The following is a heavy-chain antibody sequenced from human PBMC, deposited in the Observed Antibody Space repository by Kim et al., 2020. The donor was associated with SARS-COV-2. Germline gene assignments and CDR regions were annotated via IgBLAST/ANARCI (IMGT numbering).Heavy chain of an antibody. J-gene: IGHJ6*02. Sequence: RFTISRHNAKNTLYLQMNSLRAEDTAVYYCARSNQGTMVRRYYYYGMDVWGQGTTVTVSS. CDR3: ARSNQGTMVRRYYYYGMDV. D-gene: IGHD3-10*01. V-gene: IGHV3-53*04.